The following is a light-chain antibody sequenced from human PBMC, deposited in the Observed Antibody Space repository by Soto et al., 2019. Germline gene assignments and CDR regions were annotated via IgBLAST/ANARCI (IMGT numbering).Light chain of an antibody. CDR3: KQADSFPIT. V-gene: IGKV1-12*01. J-gene: IGKJ5*01. Sequence: DIQMTQSPSSVSASVGDRVTISCRASEDINSRLAWYQQKPGNAPKLLIYAAFILQSGVPSRFSGYGSGTDFTLSIRSLQPEDFATYYCKQADSFPITFGQGTRLEIK. CDR2: AAF. CDR1: EDINSR.